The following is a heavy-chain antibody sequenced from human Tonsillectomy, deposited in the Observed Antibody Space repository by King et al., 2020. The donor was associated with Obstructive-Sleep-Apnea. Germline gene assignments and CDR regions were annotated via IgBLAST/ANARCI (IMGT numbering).Heavy chain of an antibody. V-gene: IGHV4-39*07. Sequence: QMQLQESGPGLVKPSETLSLTCSVSGGSISNIFYYWGWIRQPPGKGLEWIGSIYYSGTTYYNPSLKSRVTISVDTSKNQFSLKLNSVTAADTAVYYCAREVRSSFDYWGQGTPVTVSS. J-gene: IGHJ4*02. CDR3: AREVRSSFDY. CDR1: GGSISNIFYY. CDR2: IYYSGTT.